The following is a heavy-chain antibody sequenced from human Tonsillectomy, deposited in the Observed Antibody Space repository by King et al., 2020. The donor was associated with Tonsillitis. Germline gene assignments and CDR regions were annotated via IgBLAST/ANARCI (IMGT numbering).Heavy chain of an antibody. V-gene: IGHV3-23*04. Sequence: VQLVESGGGLVQPGGSLRLSCAASGFTFSSYAMTWVRQAPGPGLEWVSGISGSGASTYHADSVKGRFTISRDNSKKTLYLQMNSLRAEDTAVYYCARLSNSGWYDFFDYWGQGTLVTVSS. CDR1: GFTFSSYA. D-gene: IGHD6-19*01. CDR3: ARLSNSGWYDFFDY. J-gene: IGHJ4*02. CDR2: ISGSGAST.